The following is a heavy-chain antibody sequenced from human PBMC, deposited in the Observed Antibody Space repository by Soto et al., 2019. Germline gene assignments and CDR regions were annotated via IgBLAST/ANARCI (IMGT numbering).Heavy chain of an antibody. Sequence: LRLSCVASGFTFSNYSMNWVRQAPGKGLEWVSYISSSGSTIYYADSVKGRFTISRDNAKNSLYLQMNSLRAENTAVYYCARSHYGSGSIWGPDAFDIWGQGTMVTVSS. CDR1: GFTFSNYS. CDR3: ARSHYGSGSIWGPDAFDI. V-gene: IGHV3-48*01. J-gene: IGHJ3*02. CDR2: ISSSGSTI. D-gene: IGHD3-10*01.